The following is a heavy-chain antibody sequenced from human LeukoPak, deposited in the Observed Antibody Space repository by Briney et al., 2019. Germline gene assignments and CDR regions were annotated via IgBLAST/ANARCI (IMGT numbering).Heavy chain of an antibody. CDR2: ISASGGKT. CDR1: GFTFNNYA. J-gene: IGHJ2*01. CDR3: ARDSDYGDYVLDL. V-gene: IGHV3-23*01. Sequence: GRSLRLSCAASGFTFNNYAMSWVRQAPGKGPEWVSDISASGGKTYDADSVKGRFTISRDNSKNTLYLQMNSLRAGDTAVYYCARDSDYGDYVLDLWGRGTLVTVSS. D-gene: IGHD4-17*01.